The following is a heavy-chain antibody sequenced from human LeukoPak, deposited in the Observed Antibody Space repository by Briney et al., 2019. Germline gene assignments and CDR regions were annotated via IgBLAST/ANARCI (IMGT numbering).Heavy chain of an antibody. CDR3: ARYRGHYVSLPSPFDF. J-gene: IGHJ4*02. Sequence: GESLKISCKGSGYRFTDYWIGWVRQMPGKGLEWMAIISPDDSDRRDSPAYSPSFLGQVTISVDESISTAYLQWNSLKASDTAIYYCARYRGHYVSLPSPFDFWGQGTLVTVSS. CDR2: ISPDDSDR. D-gene: IGHD3-10*02. V-gene: IGHV5-51*01. CDR1: GYRFTDYW.